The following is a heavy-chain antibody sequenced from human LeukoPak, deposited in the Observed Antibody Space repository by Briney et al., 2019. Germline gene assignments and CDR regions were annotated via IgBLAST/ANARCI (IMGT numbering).Heavy chain of an antibody. D-gene: IGHD2-15*01. CDR2: IYYTGAT. Sequence: PSETLSLTCTVGGGSLSGHYWGWIRQPPGKGLELVGHIYYTGATFYNPSLNSRITITLDTSRNQFSLRLTSVTAADTAVYYCARGYCSGGSCYLYFDYWGQGTLVTVSS. CDR3: ARGYCSGGSCYLYFDY. V-gene: IGHV4-59*11. CDR1: GGSLSGHY. J-gene: IGHJ4*02.